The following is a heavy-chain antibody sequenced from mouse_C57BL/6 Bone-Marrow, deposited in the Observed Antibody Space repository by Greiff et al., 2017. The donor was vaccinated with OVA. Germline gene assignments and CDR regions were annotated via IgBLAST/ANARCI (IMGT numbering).Heavy chain of an antibody. CDR3: ARGAYGSSHWYFDV. CDR2: ISYDGSN. Sequence: EVKLQESGPGLVKPSQSLSLTCSVTGYSITSGYYWNWIRQFPGNKLEWMGYISYDGSNNYNPSLKNRISITRDTSKNQFFLKLNSVTTEDTATYYCARGAYGSSHWYFDVWGTGTTVTVSS. V-gene: IGHV3-6*01. J-gene: IGHJ1*03. D-gene: IGHD1-1*01. CDR1: GYSITSGYY.